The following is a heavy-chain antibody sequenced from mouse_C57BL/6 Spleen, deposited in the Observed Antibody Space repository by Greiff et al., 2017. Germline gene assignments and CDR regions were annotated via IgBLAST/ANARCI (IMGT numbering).Heavy chain of an antibody. CDR3: TRTTAVPWYFDV. V-gene: IGHV3-6*01. CDR2: ISYDGSN. CDR1: GYSITSGYY. D-gene: IGHD1-1*01. Sequence: VQLQQSGPGLVKPSQSLSLTCSVTGYSITSGYYWNWIRQFPGNKLEWMGYISYDGSNNYNPSLKNRISITRDPSKNQFFLKLNSVTTEDPATYYCTRTTAVPWYFDVWGTGTTVTVSS. J-gene: IGHJ1*03.